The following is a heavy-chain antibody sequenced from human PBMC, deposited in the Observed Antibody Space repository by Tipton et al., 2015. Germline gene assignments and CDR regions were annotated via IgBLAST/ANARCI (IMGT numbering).Heavy chain of an antibody. D-gene: IGHD3-16*01. Sequence: TLSLTCTVSSGYISDGGFYWSWIRQHPGKGLEWIGYIYYSGDTFYNPSLKSRVTISVDTSKNQFSLKLISLTAADTAVYFCARETRGGSFGYISFDYGGQGPLVPFS. CDR3: ARETRGGSFGYISFDY. V-gene: IGHV4-31*03. CDR1: SGYISDGGFY. J-gene: IGHJ4*02. CDR2: IYYSGDT.